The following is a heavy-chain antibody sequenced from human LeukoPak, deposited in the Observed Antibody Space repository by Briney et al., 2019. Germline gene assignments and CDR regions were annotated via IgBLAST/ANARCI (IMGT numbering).Heavy chain of an antibody. CDR3: VRGNSRDGFDI. CDR2: IYSGGVT. CDR1: GFSFTTNY. Sequence: GGSLRLSCAASGFSFTTNYISWVRQAPGKGLEWVSVIYSGGVTKYADSVKGRFTIPRDTSKNTVYLQIKSLRAEDTAVYYCVRGNSRDGFDIWGQGTMVTVSS. V-gene: IGHV3-53*01. J-gene: IGHJ3*02. D-gene: IGHD6-13*01.